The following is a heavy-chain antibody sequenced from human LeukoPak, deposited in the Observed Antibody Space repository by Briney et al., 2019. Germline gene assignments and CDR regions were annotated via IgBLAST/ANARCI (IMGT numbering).Heavy chain of an antibody. Sequence: PGGSLRLSCAASGFTFSSYWMNWARQAPGKGLEWVSAISGSGGSTYYADSVKGRFTISRDNSKNTLYLQMNSLRAEDTAVYYCAKDSPYDFWSGYPFDYWGQGTLVTVSS. CDR2: ISGSGGST. V-gene: IGHV3-23*01. CDR3: AKDSPYDFWSGYPFDY. CDR1: GFTFSSYW. J-gene: IGHJ4*02. D-gene: IGHD3-3*01.